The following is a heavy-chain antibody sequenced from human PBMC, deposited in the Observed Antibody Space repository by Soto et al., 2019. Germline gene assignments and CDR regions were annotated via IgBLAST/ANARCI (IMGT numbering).Heavy chain of an antibody. D-gene: IGHD3-22*01. J-gene: IGHJ2*01. CDR2: ISYDGSKK. Sequence: QVQLVESGGGVVQPGRSLRLSCAASGFTFSSYGMHWVRQAPGKGLEWVAVISYDGSKKYYADSVKGRFTISRDNSKNPLYLQMSSLRAEDTAVYYCAKDPDSSGYTWYFDIWGRGTLVTVSS. V-gene: IGHV3-30*18. CDR3: AKDPDSSGYTWYFDI. CDR1: GFTFSSYG.